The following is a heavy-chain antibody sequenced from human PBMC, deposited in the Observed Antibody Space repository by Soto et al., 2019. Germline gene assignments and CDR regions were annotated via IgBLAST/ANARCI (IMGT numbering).Heavy chain of an antibody. CDR1: GYTFTSYV. CDR2: ISAYNGNT. CDR3: ARILSSSSYGSESYPYYCGMDV. J-gene: IGHJ6*02. V-gene: IGHV1-18*01. D-gene: IGHD3-10*01. Sequence: GAAVKVSCKASGYTFTSYVISWVRQAPGQGLEWMGWISAYNGNTNYAQKPQGRVTMTTDTSTSTAYRELRSLRSDDTAVYYCARILSSSSYGSESYPYYCGMDVGGQGTTVTVSS.